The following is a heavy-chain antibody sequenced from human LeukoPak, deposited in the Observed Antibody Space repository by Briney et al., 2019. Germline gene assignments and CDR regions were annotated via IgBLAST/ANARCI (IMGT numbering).Heavy chain of an antibody. D-gene: IGHD4-23*01. J-gene: IGHJ4*02. CDR3: ARHDYGGNNTLGY. Sequence: PGGSLRLSCAASEFSVGSNYMNWVRQAPGKGLEWVSLIYSGGSTYYADSVKGRFTISRDNSKNTLYLQMNSLRAEDTAVYYCARHDYGGNNTLGYWGQGTLVTVSS. V-gene: IGHV3-66*04. CDR2: IYSGGST. CDR1: EFSVGSNY.